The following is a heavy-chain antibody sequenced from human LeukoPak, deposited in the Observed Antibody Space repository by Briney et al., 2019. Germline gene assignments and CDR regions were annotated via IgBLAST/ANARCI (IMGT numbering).Heavy chain of an antibody. D-gene: IGHD3-22*01. CDR1: GGSISGYY. J-gene: IGHJ3*02. CDR3: ARGGLENGYHSNDGFDI. V-gene: IGHV4-59*01. CDR2: IYYSGST. Sequence: PSETLSLTCTVSGGSISGYYRSWIRQPPGKGLEWIGYIYYSGSTKYNPSLKSRVTMSVDTSRNQFSLKLSSVTAADTAVYYCARGGLENGYHSNDGFDIWGQGTMVTVSS.